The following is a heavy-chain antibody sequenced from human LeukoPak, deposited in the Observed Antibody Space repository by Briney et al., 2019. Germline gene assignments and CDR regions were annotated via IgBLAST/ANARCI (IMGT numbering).Heavy chain of an antibody. Sequence: PSETLSLTCTVSGGSISSYYWSCIRQPAGGRQEWIGRIYTSGSTTYNPSVNSRVTMSEDTSKKQLSLKLSSVTAADTAVYYCARGYDILTGSAFDYWGQGTLVTVSS. V-gene: IGHV4-4*07. CDR3: ARGYDILTGSAFDY. CDR2: IYTSGST. J-gene: IGHJ4*02. CDR1: GGSISSYY. D-gene: IGHD3-9*01.